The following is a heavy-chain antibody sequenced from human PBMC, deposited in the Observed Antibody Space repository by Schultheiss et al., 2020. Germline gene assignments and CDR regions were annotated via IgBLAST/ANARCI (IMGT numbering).Heavy chain of an antibody. D-gene: IGHD2-15*01. CDR3: ARLHCSGGSCYSLRYYFDY. Sequence: SETLSLTCAVSGGSISSSNWWSWVRQPPGKGLEWIGEIYHSGSTNYNPSLKSRVTITVDTSKNQFSLKLSSVTAADTAMYYCARLHCSGGSCYSLRYYFDYWGQGILVTVSS. J-gene: IGHJ4*02. V-gene: IGHV4-4*02. CDR1: GGSISSSNW. CDR2: IYHSGST.